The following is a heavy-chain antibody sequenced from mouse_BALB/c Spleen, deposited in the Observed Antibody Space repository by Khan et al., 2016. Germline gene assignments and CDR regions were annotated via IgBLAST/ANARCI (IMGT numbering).Heavy chain of an antibody. CDR2: IDPSDSYT. J-gene: IGHJ2*01. CDR3: TYGNYYCDY. CDR1: GYTFTSYW. V-gene: IGHV1S127*01. D-gene: IGHD2-1*01. Sequence: QVQLKQSGAELVKPGASVKMSCKASGYTFTSYWMHWVKQRPGQGLEWIGVIDPSDSYTSYNQKFKGKATLTVDTSSSTAYMQLSSLTSEDSAVYYCTYGNYYCDYWGQGTTLTVSS.